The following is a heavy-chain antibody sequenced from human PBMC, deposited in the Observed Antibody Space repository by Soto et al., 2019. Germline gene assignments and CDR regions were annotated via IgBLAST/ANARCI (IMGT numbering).Heavy chain of an antibody. CDR1: GFTFSSYA. J-gene: IGHJ4*02. CDR2: IWYDGSNK. Sequence: QVQLVESGGGVVQPGRSLRLSCAASGFTFSSYAMHWVRQAPGKGLEWVAVIWYDGSNKYYADSVKGRFTISRDNSKNTLYLQMNSLRAEDTAVYYCAREGKGVGPVDYWGQGTLVTVSS. CDR3: AREGKGVGPVDY. V-gene: IGHV3-33*08. D-gene: IGHD3-3*01.